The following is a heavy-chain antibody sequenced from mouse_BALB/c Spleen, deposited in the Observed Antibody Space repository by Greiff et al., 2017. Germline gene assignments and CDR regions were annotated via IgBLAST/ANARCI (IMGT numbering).Heavy chain of an antibody. CDR2: IYPGDGNT. D-gene: IGHD2-3*01. CDR3: ARAGYYERFAY. CDR1: GYTFTSYD. V-gene: IGHV1S56*01. J-gene: IGHJ3*01. Sequence: QVQLQQSGPELVKPGASVRISCKASGYTFTSYDIHWVQQRPGQGLEWIGWIYPGDGNTKYNEKFKGKATLTADKSSSTAYMQLSSLTSDDSAVYFCARAGYYERFAYWGQGTLVTVSA.